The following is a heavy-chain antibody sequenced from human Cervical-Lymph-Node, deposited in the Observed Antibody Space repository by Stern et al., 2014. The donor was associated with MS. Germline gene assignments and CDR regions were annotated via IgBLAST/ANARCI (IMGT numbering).Heavy chain of an antibody. V-gene: IGHV3-23*04. CDR2: SGSDGRT. CDR3: AKDLHNWSADC. CDR1: GFPFSSYA. Sequence: EVQLVESGGGLVQPGGSLRLSCVASGFPFSSYAMIWVRQTPGKGLEYVSGSGSDGRTHYADSVKGRFTTSRDNSESTLYLQMNSLRVEDTAMYYCAKDLHNWSADCWGQGTLVTVSS. D-gene: IGHD1-20*01. J-gene: IGHJ4*02.